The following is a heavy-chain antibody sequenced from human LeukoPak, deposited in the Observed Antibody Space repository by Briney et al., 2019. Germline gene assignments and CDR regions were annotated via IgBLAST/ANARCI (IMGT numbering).Heavy chain of an antibody. Sequence: PSETLSLTCTVSGDSISSTNYYWGWIRQPPGKGLEWIGSIYYSGSTFNNPSLKSRVTISVDTSKNQFSLKLSSVTAADTAVYYCARESGGINWFDPWGQGTLVTVSS. V-gene: IGHV4-39*07. CDR3: ARESGGINWFDP. CDR1: GDSISSTNYY. CDR2: IYYSGST. J-gene: IGHJ5*02. D-gene: IGHD3-10*01.